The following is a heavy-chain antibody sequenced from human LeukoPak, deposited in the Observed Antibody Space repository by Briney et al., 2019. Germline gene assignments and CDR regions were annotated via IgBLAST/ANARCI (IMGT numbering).Heavy chain of an antibody. J-gene: IGHJ4*02. V-gene: IGHV3-53*05. CDR1: GFTVSSNY. CDR3: AKAVGRISWSFDY. CDR2: IYSGGST. D-gene: IGHD6-13*01. Sequence: GGSLRLSCAASGFTVSSNYISWVRQAPGKGLEWVSVIYSGGSTYYADSVKGRFTISRDNSESTLYLQMDSLRGDDAAVYYCAKAVGRISWSFDYWGQGALVTVSS.